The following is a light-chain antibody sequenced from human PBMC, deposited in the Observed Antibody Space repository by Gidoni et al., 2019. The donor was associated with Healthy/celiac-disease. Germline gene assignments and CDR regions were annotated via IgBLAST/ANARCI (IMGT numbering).Light chain of an antibody. Sequence: DIQMTQSPSTLSASVGDRVTITCRASQSISSWLAWYQQKPGKAPKLLIYDASSLESGVPSRFSGSGSGTEFTLTISSLQPDDFATYYCQQYNSCSQWTFGQGTKVEIK. CDR1: QSISSW. J-gene: IGKJ1*01. CDR3: QQYNSCSQWT. CDR2: DAS. V-gene: IGKV1-5*01.